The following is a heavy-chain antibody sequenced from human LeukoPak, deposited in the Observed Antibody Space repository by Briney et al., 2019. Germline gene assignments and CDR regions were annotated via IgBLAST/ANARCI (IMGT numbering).Heavy chain of an antibody. J-gene: IGHJ4*02. V-gene: IGHV3-23*01. CDR3: VIHSGQRGY. CDR1: GGSISSSSYY. CDR2: ILDSGST. Sequence: ETLSLTCTVSGGSISSSSYYWGWIRQPPGKGLEWVSAILDSGSTYYADSVKGRFTISRDNSKNTLYLQMNSLRAEDTAVYYCVIHSGQRGYWGQGTLLTVSS.